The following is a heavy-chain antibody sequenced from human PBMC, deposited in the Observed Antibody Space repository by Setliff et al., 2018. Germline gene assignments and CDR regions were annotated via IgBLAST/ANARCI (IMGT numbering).Heavy chain of an antibody. Sequence: SETLSLTCAVSGYSISSGYYWGWIRQPPGKGLEWIGSIYHSGSTYYNPSLKSRVTISVDTSKNQFSLKLSSVTAADTAVYYCARHMNGSGKYYNWFDPWGQGTLVTVS. V-gene: IGHV4-38-2*01. D-gene: IGHD3-10*01. J-gene: IGHJ5*02. CDR1: GYSISSGYY. CDR2: IYHSGST. CDR3: ARHMNGSGKYYNWFDP.